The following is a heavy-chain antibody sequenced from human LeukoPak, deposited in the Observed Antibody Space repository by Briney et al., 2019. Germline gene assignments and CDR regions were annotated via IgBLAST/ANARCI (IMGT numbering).Heavy chain of an antibody. J-gene: IGHJ3*02. D-gene: IGHD2-2*01. CDR3: ASRVVPAASFNAFDI. CDR2: ISEDGRT. V-gene: IGHV3-23*01. Sequence: GGSLRLSCEASGFTFSSYVMIWVRRAPGRGLQWVSVISEDGRTYYADSVKGRFSISRDNSKNTLYLQMNSLRAEDTAVYYCASRVVPAASFNAFDIWGQGTMVTVSS. CDR1: GFTFSSYV.